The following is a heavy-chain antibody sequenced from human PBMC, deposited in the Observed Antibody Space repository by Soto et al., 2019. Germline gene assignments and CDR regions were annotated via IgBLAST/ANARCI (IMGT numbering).Heavy chain of an antibody. CDR1: GGSISSSSYY. CDR2: FHYSGRT. J-gene: IGHJ6*02. Sequence: SETLSLTCTVSGGSISSSSYYWGWIRQPPGKGLEWIGTFHYSGRTYYSPSLESRVTISVDTSKNQFSLKVSSVTAADTAVFYCARLAGYCSGTSCYGYYGMDVWGQGTTVTVSS. CDR3: ARLAGYCSGTSCYGYYGMDV. D-gene: IGHD2-2*01. V-gene: IGHV4-39*01.